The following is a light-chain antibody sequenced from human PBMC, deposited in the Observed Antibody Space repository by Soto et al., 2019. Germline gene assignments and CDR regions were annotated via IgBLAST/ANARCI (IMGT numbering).Light chain of an antibody. Sequence: EIVLTQSPGTLSLSPGERATLSCRASQRLTSTYLAWYQQKPGQAPRLLIYGASNRATGIPDRFSGSGSGTDFTLTISRLEPEDSAVYYCQQYGSSPPYTFGQGTKLEIK. J-gene: IGKJ2*01. V-gene: IGKV3-20*01. CDR1: QRLTSTY. CDR2: GAS. CDR3: QQYGSSPPYT.